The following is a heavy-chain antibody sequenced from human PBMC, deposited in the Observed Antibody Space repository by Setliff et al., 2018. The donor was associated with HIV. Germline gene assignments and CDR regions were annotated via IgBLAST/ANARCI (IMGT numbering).Heavy chain of an antibody. V-gene: IGHV4-4*08. D-gene: IGHD6-6*01. CDR1: GGSISSYY. CDR3: ARKVAARPGFDY. J-gene: IGHJ4*02. Sequence: SETLSLTCTVSGGSISSYYWSWIRQPPGKGLEWIGYIYTSGSTNYNPSLKSRVTISVDTSKNQFSLKLSSVTAADTAVYYCARKVAARPGFDYWGQGTLVTVSS. CDR2: IYTSGST.